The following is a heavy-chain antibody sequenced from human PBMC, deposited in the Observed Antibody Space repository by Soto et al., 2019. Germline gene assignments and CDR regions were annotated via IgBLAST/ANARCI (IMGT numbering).Heavy chain of an antibody. D-gene: IGHD2-2*01. Sequence: PGGSLGLSCVGSGFTFSSNWMTWVRQAPGKGLEWVGNIRQDGSEKNYVDSVKGRFTISRDNAKNSLYLQMNSLRAEDTAVYYCAREIVVARGASYFDYWGPGTLVTVSS. CDR2: IRQDGSEK. V-gene: IGHV3-7*04. CDR3: AREIVVARGASYFDY. J-gene: IGHJ4*02. CDR1: GFTFSSNW.